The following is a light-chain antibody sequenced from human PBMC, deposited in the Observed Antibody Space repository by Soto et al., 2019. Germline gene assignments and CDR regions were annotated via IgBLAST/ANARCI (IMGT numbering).Light chain of an antibody. CDR1: QSVSNN. V-gene: IGKV3-15*01. J-gene: IGKJ5*01. CDR2: YAS. CDR3: QQYNDWPPIT. Sequence: EIMMTQSPATLSVSPGESASLSCRASQSVSNNLAWYQHKPGQAPRLLIYYASTRATGIPARFSGSGSGTEFTLTISSLQSEDFALYYCQQYNDWPPITFGQGTRLEIK.